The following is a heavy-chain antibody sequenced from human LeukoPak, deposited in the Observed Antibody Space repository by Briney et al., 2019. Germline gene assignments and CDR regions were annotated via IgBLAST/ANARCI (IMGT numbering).Heavy chain of an antibody. D-gene: IGHD2-21*02. CDR3: AREGLLCGGDCYRDAFDI. CDR1: GGSISSYY. Sequence: SETLSLTCTVSGGSISSYYWSWIRQPPGKGLEWIGYIYYSGSFNYNPSLKSRVTISVDTSKNQFSLKLNSVTAAYTAVYYCAREGLLCGGDCYRDAFDIWGQGTMVTVSS. V-gene: IGHV4-59*01. CDR2: IYYSGSF. J-gene: IGHJ3*02.